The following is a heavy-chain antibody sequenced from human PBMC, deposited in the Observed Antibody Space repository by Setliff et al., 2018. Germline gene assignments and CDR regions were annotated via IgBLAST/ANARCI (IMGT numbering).Heavy chain of an antibody. CDR1: GYTFKNYG. Sequence: ASVKVSCKASGYTFKNYGVSWVRQAPGQGLEWMGWIGTYDADTIYSQKFQGRVIMTTDTSTSTVYMDLRNLRSDDTAVYYCARELAINGFDIWGQETMVTVSS. V-gene: IGHV1-18*01. CDR3: ARELAINGFDI. J-gene: IGHJ3*02. CDR2: IGTYDADT. D-gene: IGHD1-1*01.